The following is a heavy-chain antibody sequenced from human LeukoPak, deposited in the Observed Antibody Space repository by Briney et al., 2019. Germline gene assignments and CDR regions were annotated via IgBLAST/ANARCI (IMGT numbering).Heavy chain of an antibody. D-gene: IGHD2-15*01. J-gene: IGHJ6*02. CDR3: ARVVVVAATPEAGEGYYYGMDV. CDR1: GFTFSSYW. Sequence: GGSLRLSCAASGFTFSSYWMSWVRQAPGKGLEWVANIKQDGSEKYYVDSVKGRFTISRDNAKNSLYLQMNSLRAEDTAVYYCARVVVVAATPEAGEGYYYGMDVWGQGTTVTVSS. V-gene: IGHV3-7*01. CDR2: IKQDGSEK.